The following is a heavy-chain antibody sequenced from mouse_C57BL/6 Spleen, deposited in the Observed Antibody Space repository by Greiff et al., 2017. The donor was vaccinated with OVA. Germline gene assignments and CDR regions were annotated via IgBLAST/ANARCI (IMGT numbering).Heavy chain of an antibody. V-gene: IGHV1-26*01. Sequence: EVQLQQSGPELVKPGASVKISCKASGYTFTDYYMNWVKQSHGKSLEWIGDINPNNGGTSYNQKFKGKATLTVDKSSSTAYMELRSLTSEDSAVYYCARRSLGGFDYWGQGTTLTVSS. D-gene: IGHD4-1*01. J-gene: IGHJ2*01. CDR3: ARRSLGGFDY. CDR2: INPNNGGT. CDR1: GYTFTDYY.